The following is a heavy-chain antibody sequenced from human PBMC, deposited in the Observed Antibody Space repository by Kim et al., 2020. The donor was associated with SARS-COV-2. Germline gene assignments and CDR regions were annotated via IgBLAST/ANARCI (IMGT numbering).Heavy chain of an antibody. CDR3: ANPNTQLS. D-gene: IGHD2-2*02. V-gene: IGHV3-30*18. Sequence: GGSLRLSCAASGFTFSSYGMNWVRQAPGKGLEWVAVISYDGSNKYYADSVKGRFTISRDNSKNTLYLQMNSLRAEDTAVYYCANPNTQLSWGQGTTVTVSS. J-gene: IGHJ6*02. CDR1: GFTFSSYG. CDR2: ISYDGSNK.